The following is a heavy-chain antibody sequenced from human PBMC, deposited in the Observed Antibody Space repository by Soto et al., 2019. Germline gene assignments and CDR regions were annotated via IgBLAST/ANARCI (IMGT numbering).Heavy chain of an antibody. Sequence: PGESLKISGKGSGYSFTSYWISWVRQMPGKGLEWMGRIDPSDSYTNYSPSFQGHVTISADKSISTAYLQWSSLKASDTAMYYCARTYSSGWNYYYYGMDVWGQGTTVTVSS. D-gene: IGHD6-19*01. CDR3: ARTYSSGWNYYYYGMDV. CDR1: GYSFTSYW. V-gene: IGHV5-10-1*01. CDR2: IDPSDSYT. J-gene: IGHJ6*02.